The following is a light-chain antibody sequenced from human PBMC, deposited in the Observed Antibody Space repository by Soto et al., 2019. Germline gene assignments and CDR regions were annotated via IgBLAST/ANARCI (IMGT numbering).Light chain of an antibody. J-gene: IGKJ1*01. V-gene: IGKV3-20*01. CDR3: HQFGYSPRT. Sequence: EIVLTQSPGTLSLSPGETATLSSSASQTVNSDYLAWFQQRPGQAPRLLIFATSRRATDIPDRFSGSGSGTDFTLAIRRLEPEDFAVYYCHQFGYSPRTFGQGTKVDNK. CDR1: QTVNSDY. CDR2: ATS.